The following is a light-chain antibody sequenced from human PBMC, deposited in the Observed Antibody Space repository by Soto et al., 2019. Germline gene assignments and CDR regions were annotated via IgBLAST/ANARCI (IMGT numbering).Light chain of an antibody. CDR1: QSLSSN. J-gene: IGKJ4*01. Sequence: EIVFTPSPATPSVSPGGRPTLSCRASQSLSSNLAWYQQKPGQAPRLLIYGPSTRATGIPARFSGRGSGTEFTLTISSLQSEDFTVYYCQQYNNWPLTFGEGTKVDIK. CDR2: GPS. V-gene: IGKV3-15*01. CDR3: QQYNNWPLT.